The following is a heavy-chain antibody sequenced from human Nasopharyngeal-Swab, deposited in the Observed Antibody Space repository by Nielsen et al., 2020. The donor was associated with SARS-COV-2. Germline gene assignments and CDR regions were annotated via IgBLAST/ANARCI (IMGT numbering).Heavy chain of an antibody. V-gene: IGHV1-3*01. Sequence: ASVKVSCKASGYTFTSYAMHWVRQAPGQWLEWMGWINAGNGNTKYSQKFQGRVTVTRDTSASTAYMELSSLRSEDTAVYYCARDLAGSSSDFDYWGQGTLVTVSS. D-gene: IGHD6-6*01. CDR2: INAGNGNT. CDR1: GYTFTSYA. J-gene: IGHJ4*02. CDR3: ARDLAGSSSDFDY.